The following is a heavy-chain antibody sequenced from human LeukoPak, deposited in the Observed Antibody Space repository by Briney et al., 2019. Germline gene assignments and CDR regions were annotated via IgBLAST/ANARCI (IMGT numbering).Heavy chain of an antibody. CDR2: IYYSGST. CDR3: ANLWFGERFDP. V-gene: IGHV4-39*01. CDR1: GDSVSSTGYY. Sequence: SETLSLTCTVSGDSVSSTGYYWGWIRQPPGKGLEWIGTIYYSGSTYYNPSLKSRVTMSEDTSRNQFSLRLSSVNAADTAVYYCANLWFGERFDPWGQGTLVTVSS. J-gene: IGHJ5*02. D-gene: IGHD3-10*01.